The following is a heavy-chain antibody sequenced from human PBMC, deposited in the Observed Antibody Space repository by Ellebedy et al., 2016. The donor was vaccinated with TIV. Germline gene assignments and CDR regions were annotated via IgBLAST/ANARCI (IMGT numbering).Heavy chain of an antibody. V-gene: IGHV4-39*01. J-gene: IGHJ6*02. Sequence: MPSETLSLTCTVSGGSISTSTYYWGWIRQPPGKGLEWIGSIYYSGSTYYNPSLKSRVTISVDTSKNQFSLKLSSVTAADTAVYYCASSTSFYYYYGMDVWGQGTTVTVSS. CDR3: ASSTSFYYYYGMDV. D-gene: IGHD2-2*01. CDR2: IYYSGST. CDR1: GGSISTSTYY.